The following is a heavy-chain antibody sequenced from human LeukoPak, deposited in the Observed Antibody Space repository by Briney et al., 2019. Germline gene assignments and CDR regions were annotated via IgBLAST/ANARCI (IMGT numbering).Heavy chain of an antibody. V-gene: IGHV4-59*01. Sequence: SETLSLTCTVSGGSIGNYSWTWIRQPPGKGLEWIGYVYYSGSTNYNPSLKSRVTIAVDTSKNQFSLKLSSVTAADTAVYFCARSPIVVMWGGYMDVWGKGTTVTVSS. D-gene: IGHD3-16*02. CDR3: ARSPIVVMWGGYMDV. J-gene: IGHJ6*03. CDR2: VYYSGST. CDR1: GGSIGNYS.